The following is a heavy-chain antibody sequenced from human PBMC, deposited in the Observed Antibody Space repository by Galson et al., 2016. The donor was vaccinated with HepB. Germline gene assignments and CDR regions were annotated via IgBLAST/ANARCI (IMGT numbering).Heavy chain of an antibody. CDR2: TSYDGSNK. Sequence: SLRLSCAASGFTFNYYVLNWVRQAPGKGLVWVAVTSYDGSNKYYADSVKGRFTISTDNSKNTLYLQMNSLRVEDTAVDYCERGRDCGFWSGYLYWGQGTPVTVSS. CDR3: ERGRDCGFWSGYLY. V-gene: IGHV3-30*04. J-gene: IGHJ4*02. D-gene: IGHD3-3*01. CDR1: GFTFNYYV.